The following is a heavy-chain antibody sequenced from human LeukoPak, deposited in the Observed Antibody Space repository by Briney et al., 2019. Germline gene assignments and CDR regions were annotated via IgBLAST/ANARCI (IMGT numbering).Heavy chain of an antibody. CDR1: GGSISSDY. V-gene: IGHV4-59*01. CDR3: ARQAYCSSTRCNPLDY. CDR2: IYYSGIT. J-gene: IGHJ4*02. Sequence: SETLSLTCTVSGGSISSDYWSWIRQPPGKGLEWIGNIYYSGITNYNPSLKSRVTISIDTSKNQFSLKLSSVTAADTAVYYCARQAYCSSTRCNPLDYWGQGTLVTVSS. D-gene: IGHD2-2*01.